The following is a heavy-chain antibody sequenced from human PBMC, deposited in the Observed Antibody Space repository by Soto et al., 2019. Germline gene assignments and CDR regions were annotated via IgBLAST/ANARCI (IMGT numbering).Heavy chain of an antibody. V-gene: IGHV1-18*01. Sequence: QVQLVQSGAEVKKPGAPVKVSCKTSGYTFTTYGLSWVRQGPGQGLEWMGWISPYNGNTKYAQKLPGRVTMTADTSTSRAYMDLRSLTSDDTAAYYCTRGWLVEFVYCFAYWGRGALVTVSS. CDR1: GYTFTTYG. CDR3: TRGWLVEFVYCFAY. CDR2: ISPYNGNT. D-gene: IGHD3-10*01. J-gene: IGHJ4*02.